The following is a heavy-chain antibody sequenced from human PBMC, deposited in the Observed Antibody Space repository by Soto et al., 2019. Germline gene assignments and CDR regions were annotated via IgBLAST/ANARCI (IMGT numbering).Heavy chain of an antibody. CDR3: ARDEVRTYYYGSGSPPDV. V-gene: IGHV3-30-3*01. Sequence: QVQLVESGGGVVQPGRSLRLSCAASGFTFSSYATHWVRQAPGKGLEWVAVISYDGSNKYYADSVKGRFTISRDNSKNTLYLQMNSLRAEDTAVYYCARDEVRTYYYGSGSPPDVWGQGTTVTVSS. CDR2: ISYDGSNK. J-gene: IGHJ6*02. CDR1: GFTFSSYA. D-gene: IGHD3-10*01.